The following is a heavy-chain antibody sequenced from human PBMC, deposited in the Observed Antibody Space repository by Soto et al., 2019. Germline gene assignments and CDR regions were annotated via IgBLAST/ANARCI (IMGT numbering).Heavy chain of an antibody. V-gene: IGHV4-30-4*01. CDR2: VYYSGST. J-gene: IGHJ6*01. Sequence: SEALSLTCTVSGGSISSGDYHWSWIRQPPGKGLEWIGAVYYSGSTYCNQSLKSRITISVDTSKNQFSLKLTSLTAAHPALYYCARDYRALSAGAIDVWREVTTV. D-gene: IGHD2-15*01. CDR3: ARDYRALSAGAIDV. CDR1: GGSISSGDYH.